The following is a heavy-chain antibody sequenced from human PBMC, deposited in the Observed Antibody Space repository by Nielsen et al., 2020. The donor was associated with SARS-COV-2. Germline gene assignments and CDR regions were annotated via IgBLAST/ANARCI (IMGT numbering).Heavy chain of an antibody. Sequence: ASVKVSCKASGYTFRNHGISWVRQAPGQGLEWMGWINTNTGNPTYAQGFTGRFVFSLDTSVSTAYLQISSLKAEDTAVYYCARDRADGYNSGVDYWGQGTLVTVSS. D-gene: IGHD5-24*01. V-gene: IGHV7-4-1*02. CDR2: INTNTGNP. CDR1: GYTFRNHG. J-gene: IGHJ4*02. CDR3: ARDRADGYNSGVDY.